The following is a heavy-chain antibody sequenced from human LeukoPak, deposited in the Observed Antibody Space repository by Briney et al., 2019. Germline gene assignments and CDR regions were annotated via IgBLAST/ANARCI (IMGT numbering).Heavy chain of an antibody. V-gene: IGHV4-39*01. CDR2: IYYSGST. D-gene: IGHD3/OR15-3a*01. J-gene: IGHJ4*02. CDR1: VGSISISYYY. Sequence: SETLSLTCTVSVGSISISYYYCGWIRHPPGKGLEWIGSIYYSGSTYYNPSLKSPVTISVDTSKNQFSLKLRSVTVADTAVYYCASHFGTWGQGTLVTVSS. CDR3: ASHFGT.